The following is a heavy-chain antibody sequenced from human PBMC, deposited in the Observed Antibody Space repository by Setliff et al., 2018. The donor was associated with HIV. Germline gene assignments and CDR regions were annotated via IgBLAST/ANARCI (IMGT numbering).Heavy chain of an antibody. CDR2: IIPILGIP. CDR1: GGAFISHT. CDR3: ALDLPGPAITSGWMKNWFDP. J-gene: IGHJ5*02. D-gene: IGHD6-19*01. Sequence: GASVKVSCKASGGAFISHTFTWVRQAPGQGLEWMGRIIPILGIPNYAQNFQGRLTISADKSTRTAYLELSSLRSEDTALYYCALDLPGPAITSGWMKNWFDPWGQGTLVTSPQ. V-gene: IGHV1-69*02.